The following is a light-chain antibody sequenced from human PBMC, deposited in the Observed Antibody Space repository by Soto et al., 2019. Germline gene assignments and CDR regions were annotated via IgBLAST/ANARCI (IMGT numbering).Light chain of an antibody. CDR1: SSDVGGYNY. J-gene: IGLJ3*02. Sequence: QSVLTQPASVSGSPGQSITISCTGTSSDVGGYNYVSWYQQHPGKAPKLMIYDVSNRPSGVSNRFSGSKSGNTASLTISGLQAEDEADYYCSSYTSSIQWVFGGGTQLTVL. V-gene: IGLV2-14*01. CDR3: SSYTSSIQWV. CDR2: DVS.